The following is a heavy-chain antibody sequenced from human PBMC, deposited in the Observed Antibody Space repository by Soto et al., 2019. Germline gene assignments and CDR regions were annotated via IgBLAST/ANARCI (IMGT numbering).Heavy chain of an antibody. Sequence: QLQLQESGPGLVKPSETLSLTCSVSGGSISSDYWSWIRQPPGKGLEWIGYAFYSGSTNYNPSLKSRVSVSVDRSKNQFSLKLNSMTDADTAVYYCAKLTYYYDNDGYAFEFWGQGTLVTVSS. CDR1: GGSISSDY. V-gene: IGHV4-59*08. CDR2: AFYSGST. D-gene: IGHD3-22*01. CDR3: AKLTYYYDNDGYAFEF. J-gene: IGHJ4*02.